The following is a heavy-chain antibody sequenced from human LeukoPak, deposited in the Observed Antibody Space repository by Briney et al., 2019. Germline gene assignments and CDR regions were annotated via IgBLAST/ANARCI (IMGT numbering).Heavy chain of an antibody. J-gene: IGHJ4*02. D-gene: IGHD3-9*01. V-gene: IGHV3-30*18. CDR2: ISYDGSNK. Sequence: PGGSLRLSCAASGLAFSYYGMHWVRQAPGKGLEWVAVISYDGSNKYYADSVKGRFTISRDNSKNTLYLEMDSLRAEDTAVYYCAKDGDATDYYPFDYWGQGTLVTVSS. CDR1: GLAFSYYG. CDR3: AKDGDATDYYPFDY.